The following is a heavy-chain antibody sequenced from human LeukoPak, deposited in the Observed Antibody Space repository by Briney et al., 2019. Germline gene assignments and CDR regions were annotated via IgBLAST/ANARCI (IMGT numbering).Heavy chain of an antibody. D-gene: IGHD1/OR15-1a*01. V-gene: IGHV4-34*01. CDR3: ARTNNVFYYFDY. J-gene: IGHJ4*02. Sequence: SETLSLTCAVYGGSFSDYYWSWIRQPPGKGLEWIGEINHSGSTNYNPSLKSRVTTSVDTSKNQFSLKLSSVTAADTAVYYCARTNNVFYYFDYWGQGTRATVSS. CDR1: GGSFSDYY. CDR2: INHSGST.